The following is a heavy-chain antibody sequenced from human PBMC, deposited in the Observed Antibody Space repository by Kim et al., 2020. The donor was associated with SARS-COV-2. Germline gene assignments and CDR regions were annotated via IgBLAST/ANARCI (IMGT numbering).Heavy chain of an antibody. CDR1: GGTFSSYA. Sequence: SVKVSCKASGGTFSSYAISWVRQAPGQGLEWMGGIIPIFGTANYAQKFQGRVTITADESTSTAYMELSSLRSEDTAVYYCAREYSSSSSENYFDYWGQGTLVTVSS. V-gene: IGHV1-69*13. CDR3: AREYSSSSSENYFDY. D-gene: IGHD6-6*01. J-gene: IGHJ4*02. CDR2: IIPIFGTA.